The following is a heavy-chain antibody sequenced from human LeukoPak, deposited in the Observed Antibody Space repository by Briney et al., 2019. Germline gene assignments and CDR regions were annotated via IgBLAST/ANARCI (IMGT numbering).Heavy chain of an antibody. Sequence: ASVTVSCKASGYTFTGYYMHWVRQAPGQGREWMGWINPDSGGTNYAQKFQGRGTMTRDTSISTAYLDLSSLRSDDTAVYYCARDLGSSGWYKKNWFDPWGQGTLVTVSS. J-gene: IGHJ5*02. D-gene: IGHD6-19*01. CDR1: GYTFTGYY. CDR3: ARDLGSSGWYKKNWFDP. V-gene: IGHV1-2*02. CDR2: INPDSGGT.